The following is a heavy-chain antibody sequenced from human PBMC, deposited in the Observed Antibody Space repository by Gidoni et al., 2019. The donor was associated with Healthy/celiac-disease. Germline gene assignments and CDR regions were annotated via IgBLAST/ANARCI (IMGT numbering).Heavy chain of an antibody. V-gene: IGHV3-21*06. J-gene: IGHJ6*02. CDR1: GFTFSSYS. CDR3: ASVLGSVYAGPYGMDV. CDR2: ISSSSSYI. Sequence: EVQLVESGGGLVKPGGSLRLSCAASGFTFSSYSMNWVRQAPGKGLEWVSSISSSSSYIYYADSVKGRFTISRDNAKNSLYLQMNSLRAEDTAVYYCASVLGSVYAGPYGMDVWGQGTTVTVSS. D-gene: IGHD2-8*01.